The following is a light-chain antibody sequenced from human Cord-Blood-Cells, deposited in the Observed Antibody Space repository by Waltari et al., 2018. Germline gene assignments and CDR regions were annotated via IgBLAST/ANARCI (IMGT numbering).Light chain of an antibody. CDR2: EGS. Sequence: QSALTQPASVSGSPGQSITIACTGTSSDVGSYNLVSWYQQHPGKAPKLMIYEGSKRPSGVSNRVSGSKSGNTASLTVSGLQAEDDAYYYCCSYAGSVVFGGGTKLTVL. V-gene: IGLV2-23*01. J-gene: IGLJ2*01. CDR3: CSYAGSVV. CDR1: SSDVGSYNL.